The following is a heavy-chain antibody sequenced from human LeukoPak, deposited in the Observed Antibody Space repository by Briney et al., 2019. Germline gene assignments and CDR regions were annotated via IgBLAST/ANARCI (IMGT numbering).Heavy chain of an antibody. V-gene: IGHV3-23*01. J-gene: IGHJ4*02. CDR2: ITTSDGNT. D-gene: IGHD7-27*01. Sequence: GGSLRLSCSASGFTFSSYTMSWVRQAPGKGLEWVSTITTSDGNTYYADSVKGRFTVSRDNSKNTLFLQMNSLRAEDTAVYYCAKDGGLWVSAHWGDSWGRGTLVTVSS. CDR1: GFTFSSYT. CDR3: AKDGGLWVSAHWGDS.